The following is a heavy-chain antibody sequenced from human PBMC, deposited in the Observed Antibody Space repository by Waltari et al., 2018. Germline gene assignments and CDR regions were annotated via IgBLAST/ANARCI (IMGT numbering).Heavy chain of an antibody. CDR1: GFTFSTYA. J-gene: IGHJ4*02. CDR2: ILHGGSNK. D-gene: IGHD6-13*01. Sequence: QVQLVESGGGVVQPGRSLRLSCAASGFTFSTYALPWVRQAPGKGLEWVAVILHGGSNKYYADSGKGRFTSSRDNSKNTLYLQMNSLRAEDTATYFCARDRQAGGFRYDYWGQGTLVTVSS. CDR3: ARDRQAGGFRYDY. V-gene: IGHV3-30*01.